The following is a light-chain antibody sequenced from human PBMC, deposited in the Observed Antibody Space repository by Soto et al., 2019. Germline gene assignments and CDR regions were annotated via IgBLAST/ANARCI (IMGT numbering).Light chain of an antibody. V-gene: IGKV3-20*01. CDR2: GAS. Sequence: DIVLTQSPGTLSFSPGERATLSCRASQTVSDNYLAWYQQRPGQAPRLLIYGASRKTTGIPDRFSGSGSGKDFTLTISRLEPEDFAVYYCQQYGGSPLTFGGGIKVDIX. CDR3: QQYGGSPLT. J-gene: IGKJ4*01. CDR1: QTVSDNY.